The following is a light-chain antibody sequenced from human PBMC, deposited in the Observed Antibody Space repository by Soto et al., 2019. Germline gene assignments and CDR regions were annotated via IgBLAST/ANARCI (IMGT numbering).Light chain of an antibody. CDR2: GNS. CDR3: QSYDRSLSGYVV. V-gene: IGLV1-40*01. Sequence: QSVLTQPPSVSGAPGQTATISCTGSPSNIGAGFDVHWYQQLPGTAPKVLIYGNSYRPSGVPDRFSASKSGTSASLAITGLQGEDEAEYYCQSYDRSLSGYVVFGGGTKLTVL. J-gene: IGLJ2*01. CDR1: PSNIGAGFD.